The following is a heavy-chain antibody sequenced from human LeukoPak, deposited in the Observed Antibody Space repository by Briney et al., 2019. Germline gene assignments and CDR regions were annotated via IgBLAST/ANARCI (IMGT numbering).Heavy chain of an antibody. Sequence: GASVTVSCKASGGTFSSYAISWVRQAPGQGLEWMGGIIPIFGTANYAQKFQGRVTITADESTSTAYMELSSLRSEDTAVYYCARRGGARIAARFDPWGQGTLVTVSS. J-gene: IGHJ5*02. D-gene: IGHD6-6*01. V-gene: IGHV1-69*13. CDR2: IIPIFGTA. CDR3: ARRGGARIAARFDP. CDR1: GGTFSSYA.